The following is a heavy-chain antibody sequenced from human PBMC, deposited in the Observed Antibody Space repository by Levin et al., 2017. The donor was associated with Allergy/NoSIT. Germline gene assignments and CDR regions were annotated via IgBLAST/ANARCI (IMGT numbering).Heavy chain of an antibody. J-gene: IGHJ4*02. D-gene: IGHD5-24*01. CDR2: IIPILGIA. V-gene: IGHV1-69*04. CDR3: ARDVNRKEMATYLPYY. CDR1: GGTFSSYT. Sequence: ASVKVSCKASGGTFSSYTISWVRQAPGQGLEWMGRIIPILGIANYAQKFQGRVTITADKSTSTAYMELSSLRSEDTAVYYCARDVNRKEMATYLPYYWGQGTLVTVSS.